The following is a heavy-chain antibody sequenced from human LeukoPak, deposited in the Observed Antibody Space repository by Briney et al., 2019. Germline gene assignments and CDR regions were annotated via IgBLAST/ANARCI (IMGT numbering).Heavy chain of an antibody. J-gene: IGHJ3*02. CDR2: IRYDGSNK. V-gene: IGHV3-30*02. Sequence: GGSLRLSCAASGFTFSSYGMHWVRQAPGKGLEWVAFIRYDGSNKYYADSVKGRFTISRDNSKNTLYLQMNSLRAEDTAVYYCAKNRAEPELLDAFDIWGRGTMVTVSS. CDR3: AKNRAEPELLDAFDI. D-gene: IGHD1-14*01. CDR1: GFTFSSYG.